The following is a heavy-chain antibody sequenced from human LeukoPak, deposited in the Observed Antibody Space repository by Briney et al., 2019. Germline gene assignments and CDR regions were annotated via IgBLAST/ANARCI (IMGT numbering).Heavy chain of an antibody. CDR2: SDSTGDT. V-gene: IGHV3-13*01. Sequence: GGSLRLSCAASGFTFSSHDMYWVRQTGKRLEWVAASDSTGDTYYPDSVKGRFTISRETVKNSLSLQMNSLRVGDTGVYYCARGKTGDDYVVFDYWGQGVLVTVSS. D-gene: IGHD3-10*02. CDR3: ARGKTGDDYVVFDY. J-gene: IGHJ4*02. CDR1: GFTFSSHD.